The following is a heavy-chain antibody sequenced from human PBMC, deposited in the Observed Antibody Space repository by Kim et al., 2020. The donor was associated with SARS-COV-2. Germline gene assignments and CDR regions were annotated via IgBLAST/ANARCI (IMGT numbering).Heavy chain of an antibody. J-gene: IGHJ6*02. CDR2: INHSGST. CDR3: ARGHASAALYYLGMDV. V-gene: IGHV4-34*01. D-gene: IGHD2-2*01. CDR1: GGSFSGYY. Sequence: SETLSLTCAVYGGSFSGYYWSWIRQPPGKGLEWIGEINHSGSTNYNPSLKSRVTISVDTSKNQFSLKLSSVTAADTAVYYCARGHASAALYYLGMDVWGQGTTVTVSS.